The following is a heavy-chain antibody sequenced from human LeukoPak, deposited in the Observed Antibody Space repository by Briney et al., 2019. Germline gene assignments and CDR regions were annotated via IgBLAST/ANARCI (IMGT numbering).Heavy chain of an antibody. J-gene: IGHJ5*02. V-gene: IGHV3-48*04. CDR1: GSTFSSYS. CDR3: ASSYCSGGSCYAVTRPFDP. Sequence: GGSLRLSCVASGSTFSSYSMKWVRQAPGKGLEWVSYISFSSSTIFYADSVKGRFTISRDNAKNSLYLQMNSLRAEDTAVYYCASSYCSGGSCYAVTRPFDPWGQGTLVTVSS. D-gene: IGHD2-15*01. CDR2: ISFSSSTI.